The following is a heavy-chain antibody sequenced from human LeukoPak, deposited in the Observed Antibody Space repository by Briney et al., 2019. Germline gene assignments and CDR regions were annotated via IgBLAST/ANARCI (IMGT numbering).Heavy chain of an antibody. V-gene: IGHV3-7*04. CDR2: IKEDGSEK. J-gene: IGHJ4*02. D-gene: IGHD2/OR15-2a*01. CDR3: ARDPSVLDYFDY. CDR1: GFTFSSYY. Sequence: GGSLSLSCAASGFTFSSYYMSWVRQAPGKGLEWVANIKEDGSEKYYVDSVKGRFTISRDNAKNSLYLQLNSLRAEDTAVYYCARDPSVLDYFDYWGQGTLVTVSS.